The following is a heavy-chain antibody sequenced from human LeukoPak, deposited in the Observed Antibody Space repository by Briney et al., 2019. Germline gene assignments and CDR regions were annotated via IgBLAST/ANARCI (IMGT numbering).Heavy chain of an antibody. V-gene: IGHV3-30*18. Sequence: GGSLRLSCAASGFTFSSYWMSWVRQAPGKGLEWVAVISYDGSNKYYADSVKGRFTISRDNSKNTLYLQMNSLRAEDTAVYYCAKGPYYYDSSGYHFGLVDYWGQGTLVTVSS. J-gene: IGHJ4*02. D-gene: IGHD3-22*01. CDR3: AKGPYYYDSSGYHFGLVDY. CDR1: GFTFSSYW. CDR2: ISYDGSNK.